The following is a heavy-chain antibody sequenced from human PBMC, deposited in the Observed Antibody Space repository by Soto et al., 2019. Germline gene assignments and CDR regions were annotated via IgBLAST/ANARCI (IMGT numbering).Heavy chain of an antibody. CDR3: ARDAIVATISNYYYYMDV. Sequence: EVQLVESGGGLVQPGGSLRLSCAASGFTFSSYSMNWVRQAPGKGLEWVSYISSSSSTIYYADSVKGRFTISRDNAKNSLYLQMNSLRAEDTAVYYCARDAIVATISNYYYYMDVWGKGTTVTVSS. D-gene: IGHD5-12*01. V-gene: IGHV3-48*01. CDR1: GFTFSSYS. J-gene: IGHJ6*03. CDR2: ISSSSSTI.